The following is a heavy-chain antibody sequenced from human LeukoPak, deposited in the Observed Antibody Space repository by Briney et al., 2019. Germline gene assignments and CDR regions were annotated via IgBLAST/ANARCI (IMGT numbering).Heavy chain of an antibody. CDR1: GGSISSYY. CDR3: ARHVWLQPFDY. V-gene: IGHV4-59*08. J-gene: IGHJ4*02. CDR2: IYYSGST. Sequence: PSETLSLTCTVSGGSISSYYWNWIRQPPGKGLEWIGYIYYSGSTNYNPFLKSRVIISVDTSKNQFSLKLSSVTAADTAVYYCARHVWLQPFDYWGQGTLVTVSS. D-gene: IGHD3-9*01.